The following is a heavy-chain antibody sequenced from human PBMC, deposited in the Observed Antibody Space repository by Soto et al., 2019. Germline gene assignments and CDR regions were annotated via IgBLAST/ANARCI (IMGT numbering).Heavy chain of an antibody. J-gene: IGHJ6*02. D-gene: IGHD3-10*01. CDR2: IIPIFGTA. CDR3: ASGGGAPYYYYGMDV. CDR1: GGTFSSYA. Sequence: GASVKVSCKASGGTFSSYAISWVRQAPGQGLEWMGGIIPIFGTANYAQKFQGRVTITADKSTSTAYMELSSLRSEDTAVYYCASGGGAPYYYYGMDVWGQGTTVTVSS. V-gene: IGHV1-69*06.